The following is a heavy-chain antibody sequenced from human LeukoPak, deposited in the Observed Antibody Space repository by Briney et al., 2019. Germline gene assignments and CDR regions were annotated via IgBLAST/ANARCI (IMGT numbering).Heavy chain of an antibody. CDR3: VKTFRYCSGGSCQDY. CDR1: GFTFSSYA. CDR2: IGSSGGSI. V-gene: IGHV3-64D*06. Sequence: QPGGSLRLSCSASGFTFSSYAMHWVRQAPGKGLEYVSVIGSSGGSIYYADSVKGRFTISRDNSKNTLYLQMSSLRAEDTAVYYCVKTFRYCSGGSCQDYWGQGTLVTVSS. D-gene: IGHD2-15*01. J-gene: IGHJ4*02.